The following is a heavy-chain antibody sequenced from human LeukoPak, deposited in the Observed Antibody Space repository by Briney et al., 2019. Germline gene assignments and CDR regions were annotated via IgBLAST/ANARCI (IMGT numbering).Heavy chain of an antibody. D-gene: IGHD3-10*01. V-gene: IGHV1-69*05. CDR2: IIPIFGTA. J-gene: IGHJ1*01. Sequence: GASVKVSCXASGGTFSNYAISWVRQAPGQGLEWMAGIIPIFGTANYAQKFQGRVTITTDESTSTAYMELSSLRSEDTAVYYCASPSEGSGTLEYFQHWGQGTLVTVSS. CDR3: ASPSEGSGTLEYFQH. CDR1: GGTFSNYA.